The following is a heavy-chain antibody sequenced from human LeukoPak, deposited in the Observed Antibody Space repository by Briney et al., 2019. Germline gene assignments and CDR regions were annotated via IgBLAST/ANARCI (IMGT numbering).Heavy chain of an antibody. D-gene: IGHD3-22*01. CDR2: TTGSGSST. Sequence: GGSLRLSCAASGFIFSSYTMSWVRQAPGKGLEWVSATTGSGSSTYYADSVKGRFTISRDNSKSTLDLQMNGLRAGDTAVYYCAKKTYYYDSNAYGSYYFDYWGQGTLVTVSS. V-gene: IGHV3-23*01. J-gene: IGHJ4*02. CDR3: AKKTYYYDSNAYGSYYFDY. CDR1: GFIFSSYT.